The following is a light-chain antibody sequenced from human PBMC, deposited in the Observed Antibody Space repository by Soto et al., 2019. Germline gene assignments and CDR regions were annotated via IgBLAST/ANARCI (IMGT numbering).Light chain of an antibody. CDR1: SSDVGGYNY. CDR2: DVS. Sequence: QSALTQPASVSGSPGQSIPISCTGTSSDVGGYNYVSWYQQHPGKAPKLMIYDVSNRPSGVSNRFSGSKSGNTASLTISGLQAEDEADYYCSSYTRSSALYVMFGGGTKLTVL. CDR3: SSYTRSSALYVM. J-gene: IGLJ3*02. V-gene: IGLV2-14*03.